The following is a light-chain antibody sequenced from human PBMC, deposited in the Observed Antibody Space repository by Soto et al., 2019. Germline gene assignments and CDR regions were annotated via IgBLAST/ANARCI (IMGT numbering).Light chain of an antibody. CDR1: QDISKY. CDR3: QQYKTYPLT. V-gene: IGKV1-16*01. J-gene: IGKJ4*01. Sequence: DIQLTQSPSSLPASVGDRVTITCRASQDISKYLAWFQQKPGKAPKSLIYAASSLHSGVPSRFSGSGSGTDFFLTISSLQPEDFATYYCQQYKTYPLTFGGGTKVEIK. CDR2: AAS.